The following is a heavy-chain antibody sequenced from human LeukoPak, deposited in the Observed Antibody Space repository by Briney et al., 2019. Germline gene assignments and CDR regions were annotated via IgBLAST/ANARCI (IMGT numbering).Heavy chain of an antibody. CDR2: IYYSGST. CDR3: ARAISPCYFDC. Sequence: SETLSLTCTVSGGSISNYYWSWIRQPPGKGLEWIGSIYYSGSTNYNPSLKSRVTISVDTSKNQFSLKLSSVTAADTAVYYCARAISPCYFDCWGQGILVSVSS. J-gene: IGHJ4*02. CDR1: GGSISNYY. V-gene: IGHV4-59*01.